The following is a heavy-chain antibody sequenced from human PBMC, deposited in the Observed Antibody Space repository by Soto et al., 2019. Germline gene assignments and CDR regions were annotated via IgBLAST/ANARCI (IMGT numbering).Heavy chain of an antibody. V-gene: IGHV3-30*18. J-gene: IGHJ4*02. CDR1: GFTFSSYG. D-gene: IGHD5-18*01. CDR3: AKGIQLEDY. Sequence: WSLRLSCAASGFTFSSYGMHWVRQAPGKGLEWVAVISYDGSNKYYADSVKGRFTISRDNSKNTLYLQMNSLRAEDTAVYYCAKGIQLEDYWGQGTLVTVSS. CDR2: ISYDGSNK.